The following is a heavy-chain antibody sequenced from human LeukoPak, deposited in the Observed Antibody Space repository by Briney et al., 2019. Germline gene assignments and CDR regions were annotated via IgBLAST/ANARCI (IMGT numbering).Heavy chain of an antibody. Sequence: SETLSLTCAVYGGSFSGYYWSWIRQPPGKGLEWVGEINHSGSTNYNPSLKSRVTISVDTSKNQFSLKLSSVTAADTAVYYCAVGAVAGGPFDYWGQGTLVTVSS. V-gene: IGHV4-34*01. J-gene: IGHJ4*02. CDR1: GGSFSGYY. CDR2: INHSGST. CDR3: AVGAVAGGPFDY. D-gene: IGHD6-19*01.